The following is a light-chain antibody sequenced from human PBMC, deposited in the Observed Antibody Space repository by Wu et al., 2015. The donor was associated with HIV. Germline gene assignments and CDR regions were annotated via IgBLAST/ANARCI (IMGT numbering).Light chain of an antibody. CDR1: QSVNSN. V-gene: IGKV3-20*01. CDR2: DAF. Sequence: ETVMTQSPATLSVSAGESATLSCRTSQSVNSNLAWYQQKPGQAPRLLIHDAFTRATGTPDRFSGSGSGTDFTLTISRLEPEDFAVYYCQQYGSSPRFGQGTKLEIK. CDR3: QQYGSSPR. J-gene: IGKJ2*03.